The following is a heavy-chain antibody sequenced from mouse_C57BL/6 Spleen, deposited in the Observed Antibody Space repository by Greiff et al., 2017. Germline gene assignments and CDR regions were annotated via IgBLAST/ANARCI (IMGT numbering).Heavy chain of an antibody. CDR2: IYPGSGST. J-gene: IGHJ4*01. D-gene: IGHD2-1*01. V-gene: IGHV1-55*01. CDR3: ARNYSPYSMDY. Sequence: VQLQQSGAELVKPGASVKMSCKASGYTFTSYWITWVKQRPGQGLEWIGDIYPGSGSTNYNEKFKSKATLTVDTSSSTAYMQLSSLTSEDSAVYYCARNYSPYSMDYWGQGTSVTVSS. CDR1: GYTFTSYW.